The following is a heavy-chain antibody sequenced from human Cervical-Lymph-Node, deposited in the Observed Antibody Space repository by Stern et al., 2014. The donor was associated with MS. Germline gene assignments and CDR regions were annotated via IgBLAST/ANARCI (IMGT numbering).Heavy chain of an antibody. Sequence: EVQLVESGGGLVQPGGSLRLSCAASGFTFSSYSMNWVRQAPGKGLEWVSSIRNTGNHIYYADSVKGRFTISRDNAKNSLYLQMDSLTAEDTAVYYCARDPGYCGRPSCYTDYFDYWGQGVLVTVSS. D-gene: IGHD2-2*02. CDR1: GFTFSSYS. V-gene: IGHV3-21*01. CDR3: ARDPGYCGRPSCYTDYFDY. J-gene: IGHJ4*02. CDR2: IRNTGNHI.